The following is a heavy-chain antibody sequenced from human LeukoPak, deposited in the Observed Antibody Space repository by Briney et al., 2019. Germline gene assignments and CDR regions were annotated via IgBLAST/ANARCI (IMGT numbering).Heavy chain of an antibody. CDR2: ISGSGGST. Sequence: GGSLRLSCAASGFTFSSYAMSWVRQAPGKGLEWVSAISGSGGSTYYADSVKGRFTISRDNSKNTLYLQMNSLRAEDTAVYYCPKDLLRDITMIVVVSGPFDYWGQGTLVTVSS. CDR3: PKDLLRDITMIVVVSGPFDY. D-gene: IGHD3-22*01. V-gene: IGHV3-23*01. J-gene: IGHJ4*02. CDR1: GFTFSSYA.